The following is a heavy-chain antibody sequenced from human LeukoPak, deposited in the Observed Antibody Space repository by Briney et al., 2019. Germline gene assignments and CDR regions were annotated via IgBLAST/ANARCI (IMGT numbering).Heavy chain of an antibody. CDR1: GYSISSGYY. Sequence: PSETLSLTCAVSGYSISSGYYWGWIRQPPGKGLEWIGNFYHSGSTYYNPSLKSRVTIPVDTSKSQFSLKLSSVTAADTAVYYCARVTAYSSENYFDYWGQGTLVTVSS. CDR3: ARVTAYSSENYFDY. J-gene: IGHJ4*02. V-gene: IGHV4-38-2*01. CDR2: FYHSGST. D-gene: IGHD6-25*01.